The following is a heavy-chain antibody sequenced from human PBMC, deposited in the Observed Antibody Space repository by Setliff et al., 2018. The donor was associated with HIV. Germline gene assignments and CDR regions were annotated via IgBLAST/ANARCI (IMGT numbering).Heavy chain of an antibody. J-gene: IGHJ6*03. V-gene: IGHV1-69*05. CDR1: GGTFSSYA. D-gene: IGHD2-2*01. CDR3: ATSSRIYYYSYMDV. Sequence: ASVKVSCKASGGTFSSYAISWVRRAPGQGPEWMGAIIPIFGTANYAQKLQGRVTMTTDTSTSTAYMELRTLRSDDTAVYYCATSSRIYYYSYMDVWGKGTTVTVSS. CDR2: IIPIFGTA.